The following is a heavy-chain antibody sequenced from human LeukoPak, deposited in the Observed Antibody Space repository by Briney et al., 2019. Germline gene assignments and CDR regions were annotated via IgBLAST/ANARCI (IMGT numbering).Heavy chain of an antibody. CDR3: ARGRLGQGTNIKNNWFDP. J-gene: IGHJ5*02. V-gene: IGHV1-8*03. CDR1: GYSFTIYD. Sequence: ASVRVSCKASGYSFTIYDINWIRQAPGQRLEWMGWMNPNTGNTGYAQKFQGRVTITGNTSINTAYMDLSSMRSDDTAVYYCARGRLGQGTNIKNNWFDPWGQGTLVTVSS. CDR2: MNPNTGNT. D-gene: IGHD2-8*01.